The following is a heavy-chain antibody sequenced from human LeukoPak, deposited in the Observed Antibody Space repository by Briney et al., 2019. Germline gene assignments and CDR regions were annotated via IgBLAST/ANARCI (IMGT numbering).Heavy chain of an antibody. CDR2: IGTAGDT. J-gene: IGHJ6*03. CDR1: GFIFSSYD. D-gene: IGHD1-26*01. Sequence: GGSLRLSCAACGFIFSSYDMHWVRQATGKGLEWVSAIGTAGDTNYSGSVKGQFTIYRGNAKKSLYLQINNLRAGDTAAYYCAKGQGWEHCYYYYYMDVWGKGTTVTISS. CDR3: AKGQGWEHCYYYYYMDV. V-gene: IGHV3-13*03.